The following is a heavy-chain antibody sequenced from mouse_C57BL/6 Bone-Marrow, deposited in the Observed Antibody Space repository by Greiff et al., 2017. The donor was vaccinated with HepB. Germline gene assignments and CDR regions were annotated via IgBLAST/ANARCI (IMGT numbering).Heavy chain of an antibody. V-gene: IGHV5-12*01. CDR2: ISNGGGST. J-gene: IGHJ3*01. CDR3: ARHGGAGIAWFAY. D-gene: IGHD4-1*01. CDR1: GFTFSDYY. Sequence: EVKLMESGGGLVQPGGSLKLSCAASGFTFSDYYMYWVRQTPEKRLEWVAYISNGGGSTYYPDTVKGRFTISRDNAKNTLYLQMSRLKSEDTAMYYCARHGGAGIAWFAYWGQGTLVTVSA.